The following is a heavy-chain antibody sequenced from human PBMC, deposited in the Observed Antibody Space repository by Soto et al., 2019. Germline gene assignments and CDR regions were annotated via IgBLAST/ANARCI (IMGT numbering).Heavy chain of an antibody. CDR3: TRVYGDYGTLSDF. J-gene: IGHJ4*02. D-gene: IGHD4-17*01. Sequence: EVQLLESGGALVQPGGSLRLSCAASGVFFSNYHMSWVRQAPGKGLQWVAAISGGGDSTYYADSVKGRFTISRDNSENTLWLQMNSLRAGDTAAYYCTRVYGDYGTLSDFWGQGTLVSVSS. V-gene: IGHV3-23*01. CDR1: GVFFSNYH. CDR2: ISGGGDST.